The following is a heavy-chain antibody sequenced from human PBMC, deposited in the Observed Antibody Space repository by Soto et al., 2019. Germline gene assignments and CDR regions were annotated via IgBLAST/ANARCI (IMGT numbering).Heavy chain of an antibody. V-gene: IGHV3-53*01. J-gene: IGHJ6*02. CDR2: IYSSGAGGST. Sequence: GGSLRLSCAASGLTVGGNYMSWVRQAPGKGLEWVSVIYSSGAGGSTYYADSVRGRFSISRDNSKNTLYLQMDSLTAEDTAVYYCARRFYGMDVWGQGTTVTVSS. CDR3: ARRFYGMDV. CDR1: GLTVGGNY.